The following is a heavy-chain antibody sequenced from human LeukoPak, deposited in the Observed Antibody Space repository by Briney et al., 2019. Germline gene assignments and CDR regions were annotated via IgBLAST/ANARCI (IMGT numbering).Heavy chain of an antibody. CDR2: IYHTGST. Sequence: SQTRSLTCTVSGDSISSGDYYWSWIRQPPGKGLEWIAYIYHTGSTYYNPSLRSRVIISVDTSKNQFSLKLSSMTAADMAVYYCARVDGPFDIWGQGTMVTVSS. D-gene: IGHD5-24*01. J-gene: IGHJ3*02. CDR3: ARVDGPFDI. CDR1: GDSISSGDYY. V-gene: IGHV4-30-4*08.